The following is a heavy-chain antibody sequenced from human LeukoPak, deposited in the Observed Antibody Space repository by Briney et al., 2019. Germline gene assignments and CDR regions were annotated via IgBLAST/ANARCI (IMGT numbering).Heavy chain of an antibody. V-gene: IGHV3-7*01. J-gene: IGHJ4*02. CDR1: GFTFSSYW. Sequence: GGSLRLSCTATGFTFSSYWMSWVRQAPGKGLEWVANINGDESLKYHVDSVKGRFTISRDNAKNSMSLQMNSLRAEDTAVYYCVRDGRSGWHFDYWGQGILVTVSS. D-gene: IGHD6-19*01. CDR2: INGDESLK. CDR3: VRDGRSGWHFDY.